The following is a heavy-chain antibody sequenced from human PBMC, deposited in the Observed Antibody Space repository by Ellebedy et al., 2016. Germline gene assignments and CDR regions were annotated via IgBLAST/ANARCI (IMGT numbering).Heavy chain of an antibody. CDR1: GFTFDDYA. D-gene: IGHD6-13*01. V-gene: IGHV3-9*01. J-gene: IGHJ4*02. CDR3: AKASTYSSSRTRGFDY. Sequence: SLKISCAASGFTFDDYAMHWVRQAPGKGLEWVSGISWNSGSIGYADSVKGRFTISRDNAKNSLYLQMNSLRAEDTALYYCAKASTYSSSRTRGFDYWGQGTLVTVSS. CDR2: ISWNSGSI.